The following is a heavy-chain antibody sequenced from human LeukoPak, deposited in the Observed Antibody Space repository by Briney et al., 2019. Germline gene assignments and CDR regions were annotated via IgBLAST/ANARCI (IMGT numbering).Heavy chain of an antibody. V-gene: IGHV4-59*08. J-gene: IGHJ3*01. CDR2: IYYSGSA. CDR3: ARQVVDTAMVDDAFDV. D-gene: IGHD5-18*01. Sequence: SETLSLTCTVSGGSISSFYWSWIRQPPGKGLEWIGSIYYSGSAYYNPSLKSRVTVSVDTSKNQFSLKVSSVTAADTAVYYCARQVVDTAMVDDAFDVWGQGTMVTVSS. CDR1: GGSISSFY.